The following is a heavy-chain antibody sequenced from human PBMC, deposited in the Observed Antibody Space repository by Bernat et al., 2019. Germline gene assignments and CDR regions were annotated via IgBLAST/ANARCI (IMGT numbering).Heavy chain of an antibody. CDR3: TAARYYYDSSGYFSFDY. Sequence: EVQLLESGGGLVQPGGSLRLSCAASGFTFSSYAMSWVRQAPGKGLEWVGRIKSKTDGGTTDYAAPVKGRFTISRDDSKTTLYLQMNSLKTEDTAVYYCTAARYYYDSSGYFSFDYWGQGTLVTVSS. CDR1: GFTFSSYA. D-gene: IGHD3-22*01. CDR2: IKSKTDGGTT. V-gene: IGHV3-15*01. J-gene: IGHJ4*02.